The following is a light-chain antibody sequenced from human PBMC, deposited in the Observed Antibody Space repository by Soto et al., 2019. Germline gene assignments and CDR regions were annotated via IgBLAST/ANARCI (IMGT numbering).Light chain of an antibody. V-gene: IGKV3-20*01. CDR3: QQYGSSPGT. J-gene: IGKJ1*01. Sequence: EIVLTQSPGTLSLSPGERATLSCRASQSVRDRYLAWDQQKPGQAPSLLIYDTSTRATGVPDRFSGSGSGTDFALTISRVEPEDFAIYFCQQYGSSPGTFGQGTKVDIK. CDR2: DTS. CDR1: QSVRDRY.